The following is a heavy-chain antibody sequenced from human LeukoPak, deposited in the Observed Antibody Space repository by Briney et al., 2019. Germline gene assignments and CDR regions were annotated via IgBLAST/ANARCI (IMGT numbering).Heavy chain of an antibody. D-gene: IGHD3-3*01. Sequence: PSETLSLTCTVSGGSISSSSYYWGWIRQPPGKGLEWIGSIYYSGSTYYNPSLKSRVTISVDTSKNQFSLKLSSVTAADTAMYYCARQPSGYYMGYYYYYMDVWGKGATVTVSS. J-gene: IGHJ6*03. CDR3: ARQPSGYYMGYYYYYMDV. V-gene: IGHV4-39*01. CDR1: GGSISSSSYY. CDR2: IYYSGST.